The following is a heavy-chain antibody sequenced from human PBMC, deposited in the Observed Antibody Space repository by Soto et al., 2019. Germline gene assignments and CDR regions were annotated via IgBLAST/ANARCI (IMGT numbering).Heavy chain of an antibody. V-gene: IGHV4-59*12. Sequence: PSETLSLTCTVSGGSISSYYWSWIRQPPGKGLEWIGYIYYSGSTNYNPSLKSRVTISVDTSKNQFSLKLSSVTAADTAVYYCARGGPHLLRYFDWSPFDYWGQGTLVTVSS. CDR1: GGSISSYY. CDR3: ARGGPHLLRYFDWSPFDY. D-gene: IGHD3-9*01. J-gene: IGHJ4*02. CDR2: IYYSGST.